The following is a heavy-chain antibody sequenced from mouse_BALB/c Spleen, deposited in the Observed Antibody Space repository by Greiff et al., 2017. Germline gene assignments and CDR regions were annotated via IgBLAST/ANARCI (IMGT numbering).Heavy chain of an antibody. Sequence: LVESGPGLVAPSQSLSITCTVSGFSLTSYDISWIRQPPGKGLEWLGVIWTGGGTNYNSAFMSRLSISKDNSKSQVFLKMNSLQTDDTAIYYCVRDRYDSWFAYWGQGTLVTVSA. CDR2: IWTGGGT. J-gene: IGHJ3*01. V-gene: IGHV2-9-2*01. CDR3: VRDRYDSWFAY. D-gene: IGHD2-14*01. CDR1: GFSLTSYD.